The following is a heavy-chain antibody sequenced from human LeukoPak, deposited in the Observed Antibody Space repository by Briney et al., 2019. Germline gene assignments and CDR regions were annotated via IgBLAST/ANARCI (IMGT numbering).Heavy chain of an antibody. V-gene: IGHV3-53*01. D-gene: IGHD2-2*01. CDR1: GFTVSTNY. CDR2: MYRGGST. J-gene: IGHJ5*02. CDR3: VRGSDQRGWFDP. Sequence: GGSLRLSCAASGFTVSTNYLSWVRQAPGKGLEWVSIMYRGGSTGVADSVRGRFTISRDTSKNMVYLQMNSLRAEDTAIYYCVRGSDQRGWFDPWGQGTLVTVSS.